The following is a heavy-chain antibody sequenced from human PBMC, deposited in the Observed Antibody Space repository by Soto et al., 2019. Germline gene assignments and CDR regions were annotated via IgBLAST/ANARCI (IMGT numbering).Heavy chain of an antibody. J-gene: IGHJ4*02. CDR3: ARVLVRSSSWYLGKGYYFDY. D-gene: IGHD6-13*01. Sequence: GASVKVSCKASGGTFSSYAISWVRQAPGQGLEWMGGIIPIFGTANYAQKFQGRVTITADESTSTAYMELSSLRSEDTAVYYCARVLVRSSSWYLGKGYYFDYWGQGTLVTVSS. CDR1: GGTFSSYA. V-gene: IGHV1-69*13. CDR2: IIPIFGTA.